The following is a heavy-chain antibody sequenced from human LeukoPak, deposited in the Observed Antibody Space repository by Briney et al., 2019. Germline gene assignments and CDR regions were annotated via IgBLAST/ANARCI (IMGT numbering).Heavy chain of an antibody. D-gene: IGHD1-20*01. J-gene: IGHJ5*02. V-gene: IGHV1-2*02. Sequence: ASVKVSCKASGYTFTSYDINWVRQATGQGLEWMGWINPNSGGTNYAQKFQGRVTMTRDTSISTAYMELSRLRSDDTAVYYCARDRRITATKINWFDPWGQGTLVTVSS. CDR2: INPNSGGT. CDR1: GYTFTSYD. CDR3: ARDRRITATKINWFDP.